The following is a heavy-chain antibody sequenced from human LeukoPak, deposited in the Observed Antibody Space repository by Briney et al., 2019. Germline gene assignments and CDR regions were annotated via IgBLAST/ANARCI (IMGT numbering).Heavy chain of an antibody. CDR1: GGSISSGIYY. CDR3: ASLLAAAKPVEYFQH. D-gene: IGHD6-13*01. Sequence: PSETLSLTCTVSGGSISSGIYYWSWIRQPPGKGLEWIGSIYYSGSTYYNPSLKSRVTISVDTSKNQFSLKLSSVTAADTAVYYCASLLAAAKPVEYFQHWGQGTLVTVSS. CDR2: IYYSGST. J-gene: IGHJ1*01. V-gene: IGHV4-39*01.